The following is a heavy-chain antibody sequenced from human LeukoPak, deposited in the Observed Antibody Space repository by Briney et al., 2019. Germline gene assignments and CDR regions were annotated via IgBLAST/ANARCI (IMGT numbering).Heavy chain of an antibody. CDR1: GYTFTSYG. J-gene: IGHJ4*02. CDR2: ICAYNGNT. CDR3: ARASMITFGGVIVPSLLDY. D-gene: IGHD3-16*02. Sequence: GASVKVSCKASGYTFTSYGISRVRQAPGQGLEWMGWICAYNGNTNYAQKLKGRVTMTTDTSTSTAYMELRSLRSDDTAVYYCARASMITFGGVIVPSLLDYWGRGTRVTVSS. V-gene: IGHV1-18*01.